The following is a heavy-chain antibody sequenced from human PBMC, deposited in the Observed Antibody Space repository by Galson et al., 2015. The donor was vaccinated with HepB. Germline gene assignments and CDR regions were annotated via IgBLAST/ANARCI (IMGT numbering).Heavy chain of an antibody. D-gene: IGHD2-2*01. CDR1: GGTFSSYA. CDR2: IIPIFGTA. J-gene: IGHJ4*02. V-gene: IGHV1-69*13. Sequence: SVKVSCKASGGTFSSYAISWVRQAPGQGLEWMGGIIPIFGTANYAQKFQGRVTITADESTSTAYMELSSVRSEDTAIYYCANVVVPAYDPLSRSEDYFDYWGQGTLVTVSS. CDR3: ANVVVPAYDPLSRSEDYFDY.